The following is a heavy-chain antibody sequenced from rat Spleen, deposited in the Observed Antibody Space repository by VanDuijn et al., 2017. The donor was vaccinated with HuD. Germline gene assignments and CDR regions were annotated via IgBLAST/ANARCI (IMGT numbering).Heavy chain of an antibody. CDR3: ARGAYGGYSEWFDY. V-gene: IGHV2-65*01. J-gene: IGHJ2*01. Sequence: QVQLKETGPGLVQPTQTLSITCTVSGFSLTSYYMQWVRQTPGKGLEWMGFIRSGGSTEYNSVLKSRLSISRDTSKNQVFLKMNSLQSEDTTTYYCARGAYGGYSEWFDYWGQGVMVTVSS. D-gene: IGHD1-11*01. CDR2: IRSGGST. CDR1: GFSLTSYY.